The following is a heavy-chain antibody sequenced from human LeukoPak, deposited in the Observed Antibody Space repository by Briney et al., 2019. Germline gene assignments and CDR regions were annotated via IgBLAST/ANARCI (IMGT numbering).Heavy chain of an antibody. Sequence: PGGSLRLSCAASGFKFDAYPMSWVRQAPGKGLEWVSSISDSGGSTHYAESVRGRFSLSSDNFEKTLYLQMNRLRAEDTAVYYCAKGKINHDGAFDIWGQGTRVIVAS. CDR3: AKGKINHDGAFDI. J-gene: IGHJ3*02. CDR1: GFKFDAYP. D-gene: IGHD1-14*01. CDR2: ISDSGGST. V-gene: IGHV3-23*01.